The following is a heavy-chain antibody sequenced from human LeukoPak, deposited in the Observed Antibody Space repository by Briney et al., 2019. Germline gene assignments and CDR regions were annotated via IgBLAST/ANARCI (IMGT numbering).Heavy chain of an antibody. CDR1: GGSISSYY. CDR2: IYYSGST. V-gene: IGHV4-59*01. J-gene: IGHJ6*03. D-gene: IGHD5-18*01. Sequence: SETLSLTCTVSGGSISSYYWSWIRQPPGKGLEWIGYIYYSGSTNYNPSLKSRVTISVDTSKNQFSLKLSSVTAADTAVYYCAREGGGYSYGYYYYYYIDVWGKGTTVTVSS. CDR3: AREGGGYSYGYYYYYYIDV.